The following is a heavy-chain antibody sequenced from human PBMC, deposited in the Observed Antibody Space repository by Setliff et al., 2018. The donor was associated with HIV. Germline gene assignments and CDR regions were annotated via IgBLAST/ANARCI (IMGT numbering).Heavy chain of an antibody. Sequence: GASVKVSCKASGYTFTNYAIHWVRQAPGQRLEWMGWINAGNGNTKFSEKFQGRVLITSDTSASTVYLFLSRLRSDDTAVYYCARGTRVGANDAFDIWGQGTMVT. V-gene: IGHV1-3*01. D-gene: IGHD1-26*01. CDR3: ARGTRVGANDAFDI. CDR1: GYTFTNYA. J-gene: IGHJ3*02. CDR2: INAGNGNT.